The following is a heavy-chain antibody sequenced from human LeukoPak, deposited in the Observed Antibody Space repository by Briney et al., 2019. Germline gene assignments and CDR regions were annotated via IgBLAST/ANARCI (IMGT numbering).Heavy chain of an antibody. V-gene: IGHV3-53*01. CDR1: GSTVSSNY. Sequence: GGSLRLSCAASGSTVSSNYMSWVRQAPGKGLEWVSVIYSGGSTYYADSVKGRFTISRDNSKNTLYLQMNSLRAEDTAVYYCARDKTSLGYSYALFDYWGQGTLVTVSS. J-gene: IGHJ4*02. CDR3: ARDKTSLGYSYALFDY. D-gene: IGHD5-18*01. CDR2: IYSGGST.